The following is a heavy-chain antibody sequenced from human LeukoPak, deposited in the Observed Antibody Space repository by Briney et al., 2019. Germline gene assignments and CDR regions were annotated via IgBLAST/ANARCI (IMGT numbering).Heavy chain of an antibody. J-gene: IGHJ4*02. CDR2: IQSKINGGTT. Sequence: PGGSLRLSCAASGFTFSNAWMTWVRQAPGKGLEWVGRIQSKINGGTTDYAAPVKGRFTISRDDSKNTLYLQMNSLKIEDTAVYYCTTVSITVAGTLDWGQGTLVTVSS. CDR3: TTVSITVAGTLD. CDR1: GFTFSNAW. V-gene: IGHV3-15*01. D-gene: IGHD6-19*01.